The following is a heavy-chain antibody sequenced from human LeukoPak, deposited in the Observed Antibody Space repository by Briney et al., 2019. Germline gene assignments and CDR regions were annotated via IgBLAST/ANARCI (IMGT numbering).Heavy chain of an antibody. V-gene: IGHV1-2*02. CDR1: GYTFTGYY. CDR3: ALVESDDSSSYYRQKVYFDY. D-gene: IGHD3-22*01. CDR2: INPNSGGT. J-gene: IGHJ4*02. Sequence: ASVKVSCKASGYTFTGYYIHWVRQAPGQGLEWMGWINPNSGGTNYAQRFQGRVTMTRDTSISTAYMELSRLTSDDTAVYYCALVESDDSSSYYRQKVYFDYWGQGTLVTVSS.